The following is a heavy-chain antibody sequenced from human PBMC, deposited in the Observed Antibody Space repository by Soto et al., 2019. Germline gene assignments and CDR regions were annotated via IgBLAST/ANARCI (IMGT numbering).Heavy chain of an antibody. CDR3: AKERSNSCYDSGESNY. D-gene: IGHD5-12*01. Sequence: GGSLRLSCAASGFTFSSYAMSWVRQAPGKGLEWVSAISGSGGSTYYADSVKGRFTISRDNSKNTLYLQMNSLRAEDTAVYYCAKERSNSCYDSGESNYWGQGTLVTIAS. CDR1: GFTFSSYA. J-gene: IGHJ4*02. V-gene: IGHV3-23*01. CDR2: ISGSGGST.